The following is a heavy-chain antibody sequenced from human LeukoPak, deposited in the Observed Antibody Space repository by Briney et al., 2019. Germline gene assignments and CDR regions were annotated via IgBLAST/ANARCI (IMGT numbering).Heavy chain of an antibody. J-gene: IGHJ4*02. CDR2: ISGSGGST. Sequence: GGSLRLSCAASGFTFSSYAMSWVGQAPWKGMDWDAGISGSGGSTYYAASVKGRFTISRDNSKNTLYLQMNSLRAEDTAVYYCAKRAALAVAGSNLVYWGQGTLVTVSS. V-gene: IGHV3-23*01. CDR1: GFTFSSYA. CDR3: AKRAALAVAGSNLVY. D-gene: IGHD6-19*01.